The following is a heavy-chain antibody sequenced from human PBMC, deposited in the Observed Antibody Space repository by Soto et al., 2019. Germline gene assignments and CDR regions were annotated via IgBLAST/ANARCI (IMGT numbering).Heavy chain of an antibody. V-gene: IGHV3-48*02. J-gene: IGHJ6*02. CDR3: ARETAYDFWSGYLGIFGMDV. D-gene: IGHD3-3*01. Sequence: QPGGSLRLSCAASGFTFSSYSMNWVRQAPGKGLEWVSYISSSSSTIYYADSVKGRFTISRDNAKNSLYLQMNSLRDEDTAVYYCARETAYDFWSGYLGIFGMDVWGQGTTVTVSS. CDR1: GFTFSSYS. CDR2: ISSSSSTI.